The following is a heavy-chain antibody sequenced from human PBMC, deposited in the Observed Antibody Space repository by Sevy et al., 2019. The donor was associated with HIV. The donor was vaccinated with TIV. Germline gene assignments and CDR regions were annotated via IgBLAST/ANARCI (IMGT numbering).Heavy chain of an antibody. Sequence: SETLSLTCTVSGGSMSSYFWSWIRQPPGKGLEWIGYIYYTGTTNYNPSLKSRLTMSLDTSKNRLSLKLTAVTAADTAVYYCARDSVLSPRVFDSWGQGTLVTVSP. D-gene: IGHD3-10*01. V-gene: IGHV4-59*01. CDR3: ARDSVLSPRVFDS. CDR2: IYYTGTT. J-gene: IGHJ4*02. CDR1: GGSMSSYF.